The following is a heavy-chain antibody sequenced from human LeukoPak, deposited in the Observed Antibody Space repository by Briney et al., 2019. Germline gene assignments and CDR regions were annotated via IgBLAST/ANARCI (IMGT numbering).Heavy chain of an antibody. CDR1: GFTHDDYA. J-gene: IGHJ4*02. V-gene: IGHV3-43*02. D-gene: IGHD1-26*01. Sequence: GGSLRLSCAASGFTHDDYAMHWVRQAGGKGLDWVSVISGDSGSTYYADSVKGRFTISRDNSKNSLYLQMNSLRTEDTALYYCAKDIGGSYYYWGQGTLVTVSS. CDR3: AKDIGGSYYY. CDR2: ISGDSGST.